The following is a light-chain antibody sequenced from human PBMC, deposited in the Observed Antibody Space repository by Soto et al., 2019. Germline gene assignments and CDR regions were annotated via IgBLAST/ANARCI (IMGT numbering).Light chain of an antibody. CDR3: QQYNEWPHT. Sequence: EIVMTQSPATLSVSPGERATLSCMASQSVSNNVAWYQQKPGQAPRLLIYHAATRATGIPARFSGSGSGTEVTLIISSLQSEDFAVYYCQQYNEWPHTFGGGTKVEIK. CDR2: HAA. V-gene: IGKV3-15*01. J-gene: IGKJ4*01. CDR1: QSVSNN.